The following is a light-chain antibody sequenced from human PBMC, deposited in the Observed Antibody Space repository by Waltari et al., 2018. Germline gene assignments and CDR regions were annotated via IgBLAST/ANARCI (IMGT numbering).Light chain of an antibody. J-gene: IGKJ2*02. CDR2: EAS. CDR1: QSVSSY. V-gene: IGKV3-11*01. CDR3: QQRSNWPWT. Sequence: ELVFTHSPHTLSLSPGERATLSCRASQSVSSYFAWYQQKPGQAPRLLIYEASNRATGIPARFSGSGSGTDFTLTISSLEPEDFAVYYCQQRSNWPWTFGQGTKLEIK.